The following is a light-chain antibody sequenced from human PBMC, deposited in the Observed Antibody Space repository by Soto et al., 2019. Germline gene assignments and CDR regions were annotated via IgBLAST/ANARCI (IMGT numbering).Light chain of an antibody. V-gene: IGKV1-5*03. CDR1: QMIYTW. Sequence: DIQMTQSPSTLSASVGDRVTITCRASQMIYTWLAWYQQKPGKAPKLLIYEASSLDLGVPSRFSGSGSGTEFTLTISSLQPDDFATYYCQQSYSSPRTFGQGTKVDIK. CDR2: EAS. J-gene: IGKJ1*01. CDR3: QQSYSSPRT.